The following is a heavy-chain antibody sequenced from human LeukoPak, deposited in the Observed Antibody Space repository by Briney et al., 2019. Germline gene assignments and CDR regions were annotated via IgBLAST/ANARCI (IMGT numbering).Heavy chain of an antibody. V-gene: IGHV4-34*01. CDR2: IDNNGIT. J-gene: IGHJ4*02. D-gene: IGHD2-2*01. Sequence: LETLSLTCAVSGESFSGNFWTWIRQSPGKGLEWIGEIDNNGITNYNPSLKSRVTISVDRSKNQFSLKLSSVTAADTAVYYCARAQIVVVPAAIQYYFDYWGQGTLVTVSS. CDR3: ARAQIVVVPAAIQYYFDY. CDR1: GESFSGNF.